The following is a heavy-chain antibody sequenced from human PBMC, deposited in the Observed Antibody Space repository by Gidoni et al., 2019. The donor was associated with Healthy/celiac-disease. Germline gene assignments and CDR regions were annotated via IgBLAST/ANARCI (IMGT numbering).Heavy chain of an antibody. V-gene: IGHV4-39*07. CDR3: ARAGLVPAAPFDY. Sequence: QLQLQESGPGLVKPSETLSLTCTVVGGSIRSSSYYWGWIRKPPGKGLEWIGSIYYSGSTYCNPSLKSRVTISVDTSKNQFSLKLGSVTAADTAVYYCARAGLVPAAPFDYWGQGTLVTVSS. CDR2: IYYSGST. D-gene: IGHD2-2*01. J-gene: IGHJ4*02. CDR1: GGSIRSSSYY.